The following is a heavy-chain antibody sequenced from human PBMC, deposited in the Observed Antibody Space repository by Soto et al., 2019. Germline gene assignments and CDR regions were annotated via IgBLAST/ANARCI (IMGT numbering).Heavy chain of an antibody. CDR3: ARNPFDY. V-gene: IGHV4-4*02. Sequence: QVHLQESGPGLVKPSGTLSLTYVVSGGSVSAEYWWSWVRQPPGKGLEWIGEIYHGGSTNYNPSLKSRVTISMDKSDNQFSLKLNSVTAADTGVYYCARNPFDYWGQGAQVTVSS. CDR1: GGSVSAEYW. CDR2: IYHGGST. J-gene: IGHJ4*02.